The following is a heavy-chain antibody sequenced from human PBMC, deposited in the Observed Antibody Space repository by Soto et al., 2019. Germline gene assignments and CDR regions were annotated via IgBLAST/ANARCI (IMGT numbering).Heavy chain of an antibody. Sequence: QVQLQESGPGLVKPSETLSLTCTVSGGSISSYYWSWIRQPPGKGLEWIGYIYYSGSTNYNPSLKSRVTISVDTSKNQFSLKLSSVTAADTAVYYCARLTGYYYYYMDVWGKGTTVTVSS. J-gene: IGHJ6*03. CDR2: IYYSGST. V-gene: IGHV4-59*08. CDR1: GGSISSYY. CDR3: ARLTGYYYYYMDV.